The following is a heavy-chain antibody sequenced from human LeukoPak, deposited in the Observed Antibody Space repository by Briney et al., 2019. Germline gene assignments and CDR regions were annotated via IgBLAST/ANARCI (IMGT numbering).Heavy chain of an antibody. CDR3: ARIRYCSSTSCYYYYYGMDV. CDR2: INPNSGGT. CDR1: GYTFTGYY. Sequence: ASVKVSCKASGYTFTGYYMHWVRQAPGQGLEWMGWINPNSGGTNYAQKFQGRVTMTRDTSISTAYMELSRLRSDDTAVYYCARIRYCSSTSCYYYYYGMDVWGQGTTVTVSS. V-gene: IGHV1-2*02. D-gene: IGHD2-2*01. J-gene: IGHJ6*02.